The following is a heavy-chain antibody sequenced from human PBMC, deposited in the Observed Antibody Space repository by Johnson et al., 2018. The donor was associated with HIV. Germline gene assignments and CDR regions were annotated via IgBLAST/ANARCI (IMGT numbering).Heavy chain of an antibody. CDR2: ISWTSGSI. D-gene: IGHD3-10*01. Sequence: VQLVESGGGVVQPGGSLRLSCAASRFIFSNYWMSWVRQAPGKGLEWVSGISWTSGSIGYADSVKGRFTISRDNSKNTLYLQMNSLRAEDTAVYYCAKPYGSGSYDAFDIWGQGTMVTVSS. J-gene: IGHJ3*02. CDR1: RFIFSNYW. V-gene: IGHV3-23*04. CDR3: AKPYGSGSYDAFDI.